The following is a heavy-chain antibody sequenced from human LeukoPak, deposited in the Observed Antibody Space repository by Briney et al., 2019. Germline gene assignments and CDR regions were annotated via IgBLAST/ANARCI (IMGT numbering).Heavy chain of an antibody. CDR3: TRRGTAYSSGWYHFDY. D-gene: IGHD6-19*01. CDR2: ISSSSSYI. V-gene: IGHV3-21*01. J-gene: IGHJ4*02. Sequence: GGSLRLSCAAAGFAFSSYSMNWVRQAPGKGLEWVSSISSSSSYIYYADSVKGRFTISRDNAKNSLYLQMNSLRAEDTAVYYCTRRGTAYSSGWYHFDYWGQGTLVTVSS. CDR1: GFAFSSYS.